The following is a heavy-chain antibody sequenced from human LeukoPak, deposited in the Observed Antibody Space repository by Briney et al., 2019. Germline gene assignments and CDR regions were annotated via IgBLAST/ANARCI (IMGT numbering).Heavy chain of an antibody. CDR2: ISSSSSHI. CDR3: ARDLLREVYNWFDP. J-gene: IGHJ5*02. D-gene: IGHD3-10*01. V-gene: IGHV3-21*01. Sequence: GGSLRLSCAASGFTFSSYSMNWVRQAPGKGLEWVSSISSSSSHIYYADSVKGRFTISRDNAKNSLYLQMNSLRAEDTAVYYCARDLLREVYNWFDPWGQGTLVTVSS. CDR1: GFTFSSYS.